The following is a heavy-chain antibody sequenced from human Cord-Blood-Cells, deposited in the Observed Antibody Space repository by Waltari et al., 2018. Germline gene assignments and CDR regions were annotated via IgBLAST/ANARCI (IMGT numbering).Heavy chain of an antibody. J-gene: IGHJ3*02. CDR2: IYSGGST. V-gene: IGHV3-53*01. CDR1: GFTVSSHS. Sequence: EVKLVESGGGLIQPGGSLRLSCAASGFTVSSHSMSWVRQAPGKGLEWVSVIYSGGSTYDADSVKGRFTISRDNSKNTLYLQMNSLRAEDTAVYYCARVGYQAFDIWGQGTMVTVSS. CDR3: ARVGYQAFDI. D-gene: IGHD3-16*02.